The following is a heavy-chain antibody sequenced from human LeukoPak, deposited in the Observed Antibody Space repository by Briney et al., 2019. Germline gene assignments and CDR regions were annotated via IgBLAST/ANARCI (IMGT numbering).Heavy chain of an antibody. D-gene: IGHD3-10*01. CDR2: ISSSSSTI. CDR3: AGAYGSALYYYMDV. V-gene: IGHV3-48*01. Sequence: GGSLRLSCAASGFTFSSYSMNWVRQAPGKGLEWVSYISSSSSTIYYADSVKGRFTISRDNAKNSLYLQMNSLRAEDTAVYYCAGAYGSALYYYMDVWGKGTTVTVSS. CDR1: GFTFSSYS. J-gene: IGHJ6*03.